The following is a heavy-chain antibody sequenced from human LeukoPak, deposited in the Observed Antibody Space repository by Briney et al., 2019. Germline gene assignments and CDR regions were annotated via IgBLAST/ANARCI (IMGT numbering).Heavy chain of an antibody. D-gene: IGHD2-2*01. CDR3: ARDRVPAPLLTRFDP. V-gene: IGHV1-8*01. CDR2: MNPNSGNT. J-gene: IGHJ5*02. Sequence: ASVKVSCKASGYTFTSYDINWVRQATGQGLEWMGWMNPNSGNTGYAQKFQGRVTMTRNTSISTAYMELSRLRSDDTAVYYCARDRVPAPLLTRFDPWGQGTLVTVSS. CDR1: GYTFTSYD.